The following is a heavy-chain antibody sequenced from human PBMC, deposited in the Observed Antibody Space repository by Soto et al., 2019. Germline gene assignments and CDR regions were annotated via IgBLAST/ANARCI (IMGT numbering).Heavy chain of an antibody. J-gene: IGHJ4*02. V-gene: IGHV4-39*01. CDR3: ARNVDSRGRGFAY. Sequence: ASETLSLTCTVSGASISNRGCYWGWIRQFSGKRLEWVGSFYYSRSITYKPSLKSRVTISVDTSKNQFTLNLTSVTAADTAVYSCARNVDSRGRGFAYWGQGSLAPVSS. CDR2: FYYSRSI. CDR1: GASISNRGCY. D-gene: IGHD3-22*01.